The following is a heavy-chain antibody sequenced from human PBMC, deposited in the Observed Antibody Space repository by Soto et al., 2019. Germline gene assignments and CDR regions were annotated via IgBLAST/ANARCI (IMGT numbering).Heavy chain of an antibody. CDR2: IYSGGST. CDR1: GFTVSSNY. CDR3: ARSYYGSGSNDAFAI. J-gene: IGHJ3*02. Sequence: EVQLVESGGGLVQPGGSLRLSCAASGFTVSSNYMSWVRQAPGKGLEWVSVIYSGGSTYYADSVKGRFTISRDNSKNTLYLQMDSLRAEDTAVYYCARSYYGSGSNDAFAIWGQGTMVTVSS. D-gene: IGHD3-10*01. V-gene: IGHV3-66*01.